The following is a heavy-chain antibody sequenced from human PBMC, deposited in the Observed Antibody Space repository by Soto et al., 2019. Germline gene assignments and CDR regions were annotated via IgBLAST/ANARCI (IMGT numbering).Heavy chain of an antibody. J-gene: IGHJ6*02. CDR3: ARELPQRQGRNMDV. CDR1: GGYMTSGDQY. D-gene: IGHD1-1*01. CDR2: INHRGSL. V-gene: IGHV4-31*03. Sequence: SETLSLTCTVTGGYMTSGDQYWAWIRRRPGEGLEWFGYINHRGSLYYNPSLKSRVSMSVDTSKNQFSLNLSSVTAADTAVYYCARELPQRQGRNMDVWGQGTTVTVSS.